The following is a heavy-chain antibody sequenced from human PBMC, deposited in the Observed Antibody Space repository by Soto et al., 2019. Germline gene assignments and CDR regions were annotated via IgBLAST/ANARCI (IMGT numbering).Heavy chain of an antibody. D-gene: IGHD3-22*01. CDR1: GYTFTSYY. V-gene: IGHV1-46*01. CDR2: INPSGGST. Sequence: ASVKVSCKASGYTFTSYYMHWVRQAPGQGLEWMGIINPSGGSTSYAQKFQGRVTMTRDTSTSTVYMELSSLRSEDTAVYYCARDLDRRRAYYYDSSGCPSHYYGMDVWGQGTTVTVSS. J-gene: IGHJ6*02. CDR3: ARDLDRRRAYYYDSSGCPSHYYGMDV.